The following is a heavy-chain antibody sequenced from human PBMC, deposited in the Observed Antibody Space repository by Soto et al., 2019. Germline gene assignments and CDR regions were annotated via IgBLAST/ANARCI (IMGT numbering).Heavy chain of an antibody. J-gene: IGHJ4*02. D-gene: IGHD2-21*02. CDR3: VSLVVVTPINMDY. Sequence: QGQLVESGGGVVHPGRSLRLSCAASGFTFSRQNMHWVRQAPGKGLEWVAVISYDGSDKYYADSVRGRFTISRDNSKHTVFLQMTSLRPEDTAVYYCVSLVVVTPINMDYWGQGTLVTVSS. V-gene: IGHV3-30*03. CDR2: ISYDGSDK. CDR1: GFTFSRQN.